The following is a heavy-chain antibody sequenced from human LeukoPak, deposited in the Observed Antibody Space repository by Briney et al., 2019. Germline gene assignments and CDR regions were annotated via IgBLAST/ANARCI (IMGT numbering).Heavy chain of an antibody. Sequence: PSETLSLTCTVSGGSISSYYWSWIRQPPGKGLEWIGHIYTSGSTNYNPSLKSRVTISLDTPKNHFSLKLSSVTAADTAVYYCGRGAYYYDSSGYCPTTQRYYYYYYMDVWGKGTTVTVSS. CDR1: GGSISSYY. D-gene: IGHD3-22*01. CDR3: GRGAYYYDSSGYCPTTQRYYYYYYMDV. CDR2: IYTSGST. V-gene: IGHV4-4*08. J-gene: IGHJ6*03.